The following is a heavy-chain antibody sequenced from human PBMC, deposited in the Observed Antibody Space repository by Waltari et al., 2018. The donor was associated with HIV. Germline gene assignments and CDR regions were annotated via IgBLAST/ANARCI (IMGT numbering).Heavy chain of an antibody. CDR2: IYPGESDN. J-gene: IGHJ4*02. CDR3: ARSDHKGNGDFDY. Sequence: EVQLVQSGAEVKKPGESLKISCKGSGYSFTSYWIGWGRQMPGKGLEWMGIIYPGESDNRYRPVFQAQVTIAADKSISTAYLQSSSLKASDTAMYYCARSDHKGNGDFDYWGQGTLVTVSS. CDR1: GYSFTSYW. V-gene: IGHV5-51*03. D-gene: IGHD4-17*01.